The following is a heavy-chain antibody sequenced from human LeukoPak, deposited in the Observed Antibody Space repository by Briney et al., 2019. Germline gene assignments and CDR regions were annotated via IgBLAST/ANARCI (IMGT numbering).Heavy chain of an antibody. CDR1: GRSISIYY. Sequence: KPSETLSLTGTGTGRSISIYYWSWIRPPARKGLEWIGRIYTSGSTNYNPSLKSRVTMSVDTSKNQFSLKLSSVTAADTAVYYCARAKFSTYYPQGFYFDYWGQGTLVTVFS. V-gene: IGHV4-4*07. CDR3: ARAKFSTYYPQGFYFDY. D-gene: IGHD3-10*01. J-gene: IGHJ4*02. CDR2: IYTSGST.